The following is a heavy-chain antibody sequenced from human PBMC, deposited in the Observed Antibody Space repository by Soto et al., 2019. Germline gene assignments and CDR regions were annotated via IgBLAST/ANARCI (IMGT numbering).Heavy chain of an antibody. V-gene: IGHV4-39*01. CDR1: GGSISSSKYY. Sequence: TLSLTCTVSGGSISSSKYYCGWIRQAPGKGLEWIASIYYSGSTYYNPSLKSRVTISVDTSKNQFSLRLSSMTAADTAVYYCARHGRYYDIGDLTDYWGQGSMVTVS. D-gene: IGHD3-22*01. CDR3: ARHGRYYDIGDLTDY. J-gene: IGHJ4*02. CDR2: IYYSGST.